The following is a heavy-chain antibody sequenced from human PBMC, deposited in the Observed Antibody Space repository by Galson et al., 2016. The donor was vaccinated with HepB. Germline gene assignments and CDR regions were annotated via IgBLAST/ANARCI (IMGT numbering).Heavy chain of an antibody. CDR3: ARGVGGGTWYGGFDN. J-gene: IGHJ4*02. V-gene: IGHV3-23*01. D-gene: IGHD6-13*01. CDR2: ISSSVTDT. CDR1: GFTFDNYA. Sequence: SLRLSCAAASGFTFDNYAMSWVRQAPGKGLEWVSGISSSVTDTYYADSVKGRFTISRDNSKDTVYLQMNSLRAEDTAVYYCARGVGGGTWYGGFDNWGQGTLVTVSS.